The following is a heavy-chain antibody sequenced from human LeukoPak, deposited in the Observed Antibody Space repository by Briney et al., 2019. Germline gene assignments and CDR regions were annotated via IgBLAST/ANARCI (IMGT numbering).Heavy chain of an antibody. Sequence: GGSLRLSCAASGFTFSSYWMHWVRQAPGKGLVWVSRINTDGSSTSYADSVKGRFTISRDNAKNTLYLQMNSLRAEDTAVYYCAKDQRGLTYDPAYYFDCWGQGTLVTVSS. J-gene: IGHJ4*02. CDR2: INTDGSST. V-gene: IGHV3-74*01. D-gene: IGHD3-22*01. CDR3: AKDQRGLTYDPAYYFDC. CDR1: GFTFSSYW.